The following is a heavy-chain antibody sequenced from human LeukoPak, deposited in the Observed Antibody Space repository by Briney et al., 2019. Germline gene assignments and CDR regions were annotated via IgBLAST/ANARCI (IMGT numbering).Heavy chain of an antibody. CDR1: GFTFSSYG. CDR3: AKVYGGIIVNWFDP. CDR2: IWYDGSNK. J-gene: IGHJ5*02. D-gene: IGHD3-16*02. V-gene: IGHV3-33*06. Sequence: GGSLRLSCAASGFTFSSYGMHWVRQAPGKGLEWVAVIWYDGSNKYYADSVKGRVTISRDNSKNTLYLQMNSLRAEDTAVYYCAKVYGGIIVNWFDPWGQGTLVTVSS.